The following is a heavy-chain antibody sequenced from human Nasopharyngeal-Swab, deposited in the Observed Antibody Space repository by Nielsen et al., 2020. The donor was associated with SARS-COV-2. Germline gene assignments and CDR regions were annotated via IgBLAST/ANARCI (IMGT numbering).Heavy chain of an antibody. V-gene: IGHV1-69*06. J-gene: IGHJ4*02. CDR3: TTVAGSYGRFDY. Sequence: VKVSCKASGGTFSSYAISWVRQAPGQGLEWMGGIIPIFGTANYAQKFQGRVTITADKSTSTAYMELSSLTSEDTAVYYCTTVAGSYGRFDYWGQGTLVTVSS. CDR2: IIPIFGTA. CDR1: GGTFSSYA. D-gene: IGHD1-26*01.